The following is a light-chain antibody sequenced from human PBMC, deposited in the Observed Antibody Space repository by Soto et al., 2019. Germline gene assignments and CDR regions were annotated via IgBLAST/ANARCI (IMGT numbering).Light chain of an antibody. CDR2: GAT. CDR1: QSVSSSY. V-gene: IGKV3-20*01. CDR3: QQYGSSIT. Sequence: EIVLTQSPGTLSLSPGERATLFCRASQSVSSSYLAWYQQKPGQAPRLLIYGATIRATGIPDRFSGSGSGTDVTLTISRLEPEDLPVYYCQQYGSSITFGGGTKVEIK. J-gene: IGKJ4*01.